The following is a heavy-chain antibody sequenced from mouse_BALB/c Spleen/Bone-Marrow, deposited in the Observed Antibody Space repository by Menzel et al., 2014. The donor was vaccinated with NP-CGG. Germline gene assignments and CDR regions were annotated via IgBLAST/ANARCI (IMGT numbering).Heavy chain of an antibody. D-gene: IGHD4-1*01. CDR3: ARGDWAWFVY. CDR1: GFDFSRYW. V-gene: IGHV4-1*02. Sequence: EVKLEESGGGLVQPGGSLELSCAASGFDFSRYWMSWVRQAPGKGLEWIGEINPDSSTINYTPSLKDKFIISRDNAKNTLYLQMSKVRSEDTALYYCARGDWAWFVYWGQGTLVTVSA. J-gene: IGHJ3*01. CDR2: INPDSSTI.